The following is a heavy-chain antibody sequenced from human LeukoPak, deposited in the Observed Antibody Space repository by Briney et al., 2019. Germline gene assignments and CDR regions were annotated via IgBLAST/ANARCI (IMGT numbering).Heavy chain of an antibody. D-gene: IGHD3/OR15-3a*01. Sequence: SETLSLTCTVSGGSVSSYYWSWIRQPAGKGLEWIGRIYTSGSTNYNPSLKSRVTMSVDTSKNQFSLKLSSVTAADTAVYYCAREFWAAPSENWFDPWGQGTLVTVSS. J-gene: IGHJ5*02. V-gene: IGHV4-4*07. CDR3: AREFWAAPSENWFDP. CDR1: GGSVSSYY. CDR2: IYTSGST.